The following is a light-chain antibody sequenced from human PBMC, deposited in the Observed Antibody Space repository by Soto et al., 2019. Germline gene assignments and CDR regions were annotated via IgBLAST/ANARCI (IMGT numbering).Light chain of an antibody. J-gene: IGKJ3*01. CDR2: GAS. Sequence: EIVLTQSPGTLSLSPGERATLSCRASQSVSSSYLAWYQQKPGQTPRLLFYGASSRATGIPDRFSGSGSGTDFTITISRLEPEEFAVYYCQQYGSSPFTFGPGTKVDIK. CDR3: QQYGSSPFT. CDR1: QSVSSSY. V-gene: IGKV3-20*01.